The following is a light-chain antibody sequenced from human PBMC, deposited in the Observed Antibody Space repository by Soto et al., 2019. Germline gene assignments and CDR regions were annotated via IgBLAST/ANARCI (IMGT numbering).Light chain of an antibody. Sequence: QSALTQPRSVSGSPGQSVTISCTGTSRDVGGYNYVSWYQRHPGKAPKLIISDVTKRPSGVPDRFSGSKSGNTASLTISGLQAEDEADYDCCSYAGSDILIFGGGTKLTVL. CDR2: DVT. J-gene: IGLJ2*01. CDR1: SRDVGGYNY. V-gene: IGLV2-11*01. CDR3: CSYAGSDILI.